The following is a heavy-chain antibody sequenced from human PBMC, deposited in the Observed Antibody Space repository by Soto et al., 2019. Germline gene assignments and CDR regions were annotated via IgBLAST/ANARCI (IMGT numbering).Heavy chain of an antibody. Sequence: QVQLVQSGAEVKKPGASVKVSCKASGYTFTGYYMHWVRQAPGQGLEWMGWINPNSGGTNYAQKFQGWVTMTRDTSISTAYMELSRLRSDDTAVYYCAREEYYGSGSYRGYWFDPWGQGTLVTVSS. V-gene: IGHV1-2*04. CDR2: INPNSGGT. D-gene: IGHD3-10*01. J-gene: IGHJ5*02. CDR3: AREEYYGSGSYRGYWFDP. CDR1: GYTFTGYY.